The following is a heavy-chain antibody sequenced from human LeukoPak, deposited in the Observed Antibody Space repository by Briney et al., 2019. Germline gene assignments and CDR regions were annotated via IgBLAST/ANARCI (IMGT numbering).Heavy chain of an antibody. CDR2: ISGSGGST. CDR1: GFTFSIYA. Sequence: GGSLRLSCAASGFTFSIYAMSWVRQAPGKGLEWVSAISGSGGSTYYADSVKGRFTISRDNSKNTLYLQMNSLRAEDTAVYYCAKDLGSYYVSDYWGQGTLVTVSS. V-gene: IGHV3-23*01. D-gene: IGHD1-26*01. CDR3: AKDLGSYYVSDY. J-gene: IGHJ4*02.